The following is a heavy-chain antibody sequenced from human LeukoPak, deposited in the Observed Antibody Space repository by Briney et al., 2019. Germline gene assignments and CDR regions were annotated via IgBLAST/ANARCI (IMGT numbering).Heavy chain of an antibody. CDR1: GFTFTDYF. D-gene: IGHD6-13*01. CDR2: ISISGSTI. V-gene: IGHV3-11*04. J-gene: IGHJ4*02. CDR3: AKSGSTSWYLDY. Sequence: GGSLRLSCAASGFTFTDYFMNWIRQAPGKGLEWVSSISISGSTIYYADSVKGRFTISRDNAKNSLYLQMNSLRAEDTAVYYCAKSGSTSWYLDYWGQGTLVTVSS.